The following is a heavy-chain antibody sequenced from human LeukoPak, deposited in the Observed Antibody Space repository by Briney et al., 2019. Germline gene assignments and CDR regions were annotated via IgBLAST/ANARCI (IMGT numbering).Heavy chain of an antibody. CDR1: GYSFTSYW. Sequence: LGESLKISCKGSGYSFTSYWIGWVRQMPEKGLEWMGIIYPGDSDTRYSPSFQGQVTISADKSISTAYLQWSSLKASDTAMYYCARTVVVVAANDAFDIWGQGTMVTVSS. CDR2: IYPGDSDT. V-gene: IGHV5-51*01. D-gene: IGHD2-15*01. J-gene: IGHJ3*02. CDR3: ARTVVVVAANDAFDI.